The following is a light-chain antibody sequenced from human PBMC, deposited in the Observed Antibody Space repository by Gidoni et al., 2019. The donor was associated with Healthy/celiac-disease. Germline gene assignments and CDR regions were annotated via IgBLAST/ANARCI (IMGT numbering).Light chain of an antibody. CDR1: KLGDKY. CDR2: QDS. V-gene: IGLV3-1*01. CDR3: QAWDSSTAV. J-gene: IGLJ2*01. Sequence: SSEPTQPPSVSVSPGQTASITCSGDKLGDKYACWYQQKPGQSPVLVIYQDSKRPSGIPERFSGSNSGNTATLTISGTQAMDEADYYCQAWDSSTAVFGGGTKLTVL.